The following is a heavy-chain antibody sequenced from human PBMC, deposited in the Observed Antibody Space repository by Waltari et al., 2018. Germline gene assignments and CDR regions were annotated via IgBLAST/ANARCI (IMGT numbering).Heavy chain of an antibody. CDR3: ARDGFVPASHWFDP. CDR1: GGSISSHY. CDR2: IYYSGST. V-gene: IGHV4-59*11. D-gene: IGHD3-10*01. J-gene: IGHJ5*02. Sequence: QVQLQESGPGLVKPSETLSLTCTVSGGSISSHYWSWIRQPPGKGLEWIGYIYYSGSTNYNPSLKSRVTISVDTSKNQFSLKLSSVTAADTAVYYCARDGFVPASHWFDPWGQGTLVT.